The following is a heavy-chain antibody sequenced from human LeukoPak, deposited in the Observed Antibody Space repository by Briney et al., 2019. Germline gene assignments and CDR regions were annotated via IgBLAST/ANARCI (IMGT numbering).Heavy chain of an antibody. CDR3: TRPSYYDSRGYSTNGFDI. Sequence: GGSLRLSCVASGFTVSDHFIDWVRQAPGKGLEWVGRNRDKSKSYTTDYAASVRGRFTISRDDSKNSLYLQMYSLKTEDTAVYFCTRPSYYDSRGYSTNGFDIWGQGTMVTVSS. V-gene: IGHV3-72*01. CDR1: GFTVSDHF. D-gene: IGHD3-22*01. CDR2: NRDKSKSYTT. J-gene: IGHJ3*02.